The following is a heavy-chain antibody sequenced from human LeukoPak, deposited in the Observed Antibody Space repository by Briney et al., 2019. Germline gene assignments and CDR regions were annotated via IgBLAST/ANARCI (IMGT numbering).Heavy chain of an antibody. Sequence: GASVKVSWKASGYTFTSYGISWVRQAPGQGLEWMGWISAYNGNTNYAQKLQGRVTMTTDTSTSTAYMELRSLRSDDTAVYYCARDPRDWGITMVRGVISGMDVWGKGTTVTVSS. D-gene: IGHD3-10*01. CDR1: GYTFTSYG. CDR3: ARDPRDWGITMVRGVISGMDV. CDR2: ISAYNGNT. J-gene: IGHJ6*04. V-gene: IGHV1-18*04.